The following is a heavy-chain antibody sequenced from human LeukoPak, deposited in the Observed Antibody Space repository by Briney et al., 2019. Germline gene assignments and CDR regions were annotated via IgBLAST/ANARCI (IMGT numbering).Heavy chain of an antibody. Sequence: PSETLSPTCIMSGASINTFYWSWIRQPAGRGLEWIGRFYASGTTYYNPALNSRAAVSIDTSKNIFSLKLTSVTAADTAVYYCARSAFSGFDIWGRGTMVTVSS. D-gene: IGHD5-12*01. V-gene: IGHV4-4*07. CDR1: GASINTFY. CDR3: ARSAFSGFDI. J-gene: IGHJ3*02. CDR2: FYASGTT.